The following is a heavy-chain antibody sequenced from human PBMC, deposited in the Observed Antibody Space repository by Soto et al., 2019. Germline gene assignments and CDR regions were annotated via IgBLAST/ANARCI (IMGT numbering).Heavy chain of an antibody. CDR1: GYTFTSYG. D-gene: IGHD6-19*01. J-gene: IGHJ4*02. V-gene: IGHV1-18*01. Sequence: ASVKVSCKASGYTFTSYGISWVRQAPGQGLEWMGWISAYNGNTNYAQKLQGRVTMTIDTSTSTAYMELRSLRSDDTAVYYCARDRGIAVAGPVDYWGQGTLVTVSS. CDR2: ISAYNGNT. CDR3: ARDRGIAVAGPVDY.